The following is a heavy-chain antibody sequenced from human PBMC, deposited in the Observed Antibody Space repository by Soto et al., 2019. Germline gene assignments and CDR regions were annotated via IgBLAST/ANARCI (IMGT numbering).Heavy chain of an antibody. J-gene: IGHJ4*02. CDR2: IIPIFGTA. Sequence: QVQLVQSGAEVKKPGSSVKVSCKASGGTFSSYAISWVRQAPGQGLEWMGGIIPIFGTANYAQKFQGRVTITAVKSTSTAYMELSSLRSEDTAVYYCARVGDSGSYLDYFDYWGQGTLVTVSS. CDR1: GGTFSSYA. D-gene: IGHD1-26*01. V-gene: IGHV1-69*06. CDR3: ARVGDSGSYLDYFDY.